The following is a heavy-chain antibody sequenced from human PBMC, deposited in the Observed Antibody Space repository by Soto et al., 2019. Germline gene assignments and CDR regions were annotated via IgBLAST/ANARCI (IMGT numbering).Heavy chain of an antibody. CDR3: AQRLRDFGVGRERANYLDP. J-gene: IGHJ5*02. V-gene: IGHV2-5*02. CDR1: GFSLSTTGVG. CDR2: IYWDDDK. D-gene: IGHD3-3*01. Sequence: QITLKESGPTLVRPTQTLTLTCTFSGFSLSTTGVGVGWIRQPPGKALEWLALIYWDDDKRYSPSLKSRLTITKETSKNEVILTMTNIDPVDTATYYCAQRLRDFGVGRERANYLDPWGQGTLVTVSS.